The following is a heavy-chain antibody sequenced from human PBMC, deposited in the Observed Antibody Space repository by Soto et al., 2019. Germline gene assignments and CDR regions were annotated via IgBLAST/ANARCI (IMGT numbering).Heavy chain of an antibody. CDR2: IIPIFGTA. CDR1: GGTFSSYA. D-gene: IGHD6-6*01. J-gene: IGHJ6*02. Sequence: QVQLVQSGAEVKKPGSSVKVSCKASGGTFSSYAISWVRQAPGQGLEWMGGIIPIFGTANYAQKFQGRVTITADESTSTAYMELSSLRSEDTAVYYCARGEYSSSSVLWYYYYGMDVWDQGTTVTVSS. CDR3: ARGEYSSSSVLWYYYYGMDV. V-gene: IGHV1-69*12.